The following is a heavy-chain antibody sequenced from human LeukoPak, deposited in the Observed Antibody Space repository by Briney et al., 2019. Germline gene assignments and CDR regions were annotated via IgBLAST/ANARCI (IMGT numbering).Heavy chain of an antibody. D-gene: IGHD3-3*01. Sequence: PSQTLPLTCTVSGGSIGSDDYYWSWIRQPPGKGLEWIGCIYYSGSTYYNPCLKSRVTISVDTSKNQFSLKLNSVTAADTAVYYCARGVERIFGVVNWFDPWGQGTPVTVSS. CDR1: GGSIGSDDYY. J-gene: IGHJ5*02. CDR2: IYYSGST. V-gene: IGHV4-30-4*01. CDR3: ARGVERIFGVVNWFDP.